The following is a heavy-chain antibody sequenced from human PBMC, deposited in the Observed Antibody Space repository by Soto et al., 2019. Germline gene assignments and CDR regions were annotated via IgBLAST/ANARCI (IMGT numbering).Heavy chain of an antibody. CDR2: IYYSGST. J-gene: IGHJ5*02. Sequence: QVQLQESGPGLVKPSETLSLTCTVSGGSISSYYWSWIRQPPGKGLEWIGYIYYSGSTNYNPSLKSRVTISVDTSKNQFSLKLSSVTAADTAVYYCARDCRGGDCCFVHTRWFDPWGQGTLVTVCS. V-gene: IGHV4-59*01. D-gene: IGHD2-21*02. CDR3: ARDCRGGDCCFVHTRWFDP. CDR1: GGSISSYY.